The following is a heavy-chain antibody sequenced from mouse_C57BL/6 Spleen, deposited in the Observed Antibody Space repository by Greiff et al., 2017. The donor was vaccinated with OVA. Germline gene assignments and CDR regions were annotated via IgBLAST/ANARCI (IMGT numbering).Heavy chain of an antibody. D-gene: IGHD2-3*01. Sequence: DVMLVESGGGLVKPGGSLKLSCAASGFTFSDYGMHWVRQAPEKGLEWVADISSGSSTIYYADTVKGRFTISRDNAKNTLFLQMTSLRSEDTAMYYCARDGYDYWYFDVWGTGTTVTVSS. J-gene: IGHJ1*03. CDR2: ISSGSSTI. V-gene: IGHV5-17*01. CDR1: GFTFSDYG. CDR3: ARDGYDYWYFDV.